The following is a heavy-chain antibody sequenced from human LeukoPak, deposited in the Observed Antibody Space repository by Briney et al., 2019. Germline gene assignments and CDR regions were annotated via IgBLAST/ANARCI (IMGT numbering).Heavy chain of an antibody. CDR1: GFTFSSYG. CDR3: AKDHGDIVVVPAATAPDY. V-gene: IGHV3-33*06. J-gene: IGHJ4*02. D-gene: IGHD2-2*01. CDR2: IWYDGSNK. Sequence: GGSLRLSCAASGFTFSSYGMHWVRQAPGKGLEWVAVIWYDGSNKYYADSVKGRFTISRDNSKNTLYLQMNSLRAEDTAVYYCAKDHGDIVVVPAATAPDYWGQGTLVTVSP.